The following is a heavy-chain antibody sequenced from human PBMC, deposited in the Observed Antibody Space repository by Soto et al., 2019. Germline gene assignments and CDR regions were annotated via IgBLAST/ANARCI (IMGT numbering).Heavy chain of an antibody. J-gene: IGHJ4*02. V-gene: IGHV3-33*01. CDR1: GFTFSKHG. D-gene: IGHD4-17*01. CDR2: IMREGTVR. Sequence: QVQLVESGGGGVQPGSSLRLLCAASGFTFSKHGMHWFRQAPGKGLEWLAVIMREGTVRYYADSVKGRFTISRDNSKNTLYLGMDRLRVDDTAVYYGARDDDYPDNGFDYWGQGPLVTVSS. CDR3: ARDDDYPDNGFDY.